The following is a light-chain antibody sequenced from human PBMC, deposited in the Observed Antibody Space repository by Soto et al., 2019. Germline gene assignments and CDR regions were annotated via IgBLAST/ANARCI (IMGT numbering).Light chain of an antibody. CDR2: DAS. CDR1: QSVSSQ. CDR3: QQRSSWPAT. J-gene: IGKJ4*01. Sequence: VLTQSPATLSLSPGERATLSCRASQSVSSQLAWYQQKPGQAPRLFIYDASKRATGVPGRFSGSGSGTDFTLTISSLEPEDFAVYFCQQRSSWPATFGGGTKVDI. V-gene: IGKV3-11*01.